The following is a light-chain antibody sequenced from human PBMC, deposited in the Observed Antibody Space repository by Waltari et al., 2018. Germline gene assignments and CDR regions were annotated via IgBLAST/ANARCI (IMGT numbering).Light chain of an antibody. CDR3: QVWDSRSDHVV. CDR1: GFGSKT. Sequence: SYVVTQPPSVSVAPGQTARNSCVGTGFGSKTVHWYQQKPGQAPVLVVFDDRFRPSGIPGRFSGSNSGNTATLTINRVEAGDEADYYCQVWDSRSDHVVFGGGTKLTLL. J-gene: IGLJ3*02. CDR2: DDR. V-gene: IGLV3-21*02.